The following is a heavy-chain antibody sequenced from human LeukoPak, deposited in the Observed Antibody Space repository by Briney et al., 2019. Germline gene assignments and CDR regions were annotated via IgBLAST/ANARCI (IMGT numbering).Heavy chain of an antibody. J-gene: IGHJ5*02. CDR1: GFTFDDYG. CDR2: INWNGGST. Sequence: GGSLRLSCAASGFTFDDYGMSWVRHAPGKGLEWVSGINWNGGSTGYADSVKGRFTISRDNAKNSLYLQMNSLRAEDTALYYCASFRGDFKSNWFDPWGQGTLVTVSS. D-gene: IGHD3-16*01. CDR3: ASFRGDFKSNWFDP. V-gene: IGHV3-20*04.